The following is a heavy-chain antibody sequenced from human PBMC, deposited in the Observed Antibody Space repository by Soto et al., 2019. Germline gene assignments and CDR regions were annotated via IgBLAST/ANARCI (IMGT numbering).Heavy chain of an antibody. CDR2: ISANNANA. D-gene: IGHD6-13*01. V-gene: IGHV1-18*01. Sequence: QVHLVQSGAEVKKPGASVKVSCTASGYTFTSYGISWVRQAPGQGLEWMGWISANNANANYAQHLQGRLSMTTDTCTSTAYMELRSLTSDDTAVYYCARDAPDGTCLTIDYWGQGTPVTVSS. CDR3: ARDAPDGTCLTIDY. CDR1: GYTFTSYG. J-gene: IGHJ4*02.